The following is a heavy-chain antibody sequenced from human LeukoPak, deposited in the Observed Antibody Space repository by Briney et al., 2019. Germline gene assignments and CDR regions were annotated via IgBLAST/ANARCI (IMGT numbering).Heavy chain of an antibody. D-gene: IGHD6-13*01. V-gene: IGHV4-61*02. CDR3: ARDDVGITAVGSV. J-gene: IGHJ4*02. CDR2: IYISESI. CDR1: GDSVRSASYY. Sequence: SETLSLTCTVSGDSVRSASYYWSWIRQPAGKGLEWIGRIYISESIYYNPFLKSRVTMSLDTSRNQISLKLSSVTAADTAVYYCARDDVGITAVGSVWGQGTLVTVSS.